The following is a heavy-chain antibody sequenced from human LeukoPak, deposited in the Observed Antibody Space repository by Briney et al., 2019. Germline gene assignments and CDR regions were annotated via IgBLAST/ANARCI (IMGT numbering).Heavy chain of an antibody. Sequence: ASVKVSCKASGYTFANFGITWVRQAPGQGLEWMGWISVYNGNTNYAQNLQGRVTLTTDTSTSTAYMELRILRSDDTALYYCARTCSSSSCYMVHWGQGTLVTVSS. V-gene: IGHV1-18*01. CDR3: ARTCSSSSCYMVH. CDR2: ISVYNGNT. J-gene: IGHJ4*02. D-gene: IGHD2-2*02. CDR1: GYTFANFG.